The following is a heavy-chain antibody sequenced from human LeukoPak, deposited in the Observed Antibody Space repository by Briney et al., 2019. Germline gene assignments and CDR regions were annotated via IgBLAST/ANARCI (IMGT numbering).Heavy chain of an antibody. V-gene: IGHV4-34*01. D-gene: IGHD5-24*01. CDR1: GGSFSGYY. CDR3: ARLWGWLQQGDY. CDR2: INHSGST. J-gene: IGHJ4*02. Sequence: PSETLSLTCAVYGGSFSGYYWSWIRQPPGKGLEWIGEINHSGSTNYNPSLKSRVTISVDTSKNQFSLKLSSVTAADTAVYYCARLWGWLQQGDYWGQGTLVTVSS.